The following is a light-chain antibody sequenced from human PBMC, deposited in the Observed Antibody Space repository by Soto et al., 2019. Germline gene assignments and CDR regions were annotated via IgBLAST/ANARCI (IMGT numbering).Light chain of an antibody. V-gene: IGLV6-57*04. CDR1: SGSITSNF. Sequence: NFMLTQPHSVSESPGKTVTISCTRRSGSITSNFLQWYQQRPGSARTTVIYEVNERPSGVPDRFSGSIDSSSNSASLTISGLKTEDEADYYCQTYDSFNVFGTGTKVTVL. CDR3: QTYDSFNV. CDR2: EVN. J-gene: IGLJ1*01.